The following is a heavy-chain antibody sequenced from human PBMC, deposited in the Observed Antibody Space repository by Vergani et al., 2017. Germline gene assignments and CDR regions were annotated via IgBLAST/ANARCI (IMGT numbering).Heavy chain of an antibody. D-gene: IGHD5-24*01. CDR1: GGTFSSYA. Sequence: QVQLVQSGAEVKKPGSSVKVSCKASGGTFSSYAISWVRQAPGQGLEWMGGIIPIFGTANDAQKCQGRVTITADESMSTASMELSSLRSEDTAGYYCAREGGDGYNAGRFDYWGQGTLVTVSS. CDR3: AREGGDGYNAGRFDY. J-gene: IGHJ4*02. V-gene: IGHV1-69*01. CDR2: IIPIFGTA.